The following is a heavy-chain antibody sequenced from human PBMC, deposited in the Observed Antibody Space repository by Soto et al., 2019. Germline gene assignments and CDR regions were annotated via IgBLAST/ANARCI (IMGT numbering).Heavy chain of an antibody. Sequence: QVQLVQSGAEVKKPGSSVKVSCKVSGGTFSNYAIDWVRLAPGHGLEWMGGIVPIFGTTYYTQKFQGRATIIADASTTTAYLEMSSLRSEATAIYSCARVEAVAGLYNYPGLDVWGPGTAVTVSS. CDR3: ARVEAVAGLYNYPGLDV. CDR1: GGTFSNYA. CDR2: IVPIFGTT. V-gene: IGHV1-69*12. J-gene: IGHJ6*02. D-gene: IGHD6-19*01.